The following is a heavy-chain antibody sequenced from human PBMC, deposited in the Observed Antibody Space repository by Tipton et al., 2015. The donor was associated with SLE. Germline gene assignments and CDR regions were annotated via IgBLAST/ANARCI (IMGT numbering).Heavy chain of an antibody. Sequence: RSLRLSCAASGFTFSSYAMHWVRQAPGKGLEWVAVISYDGSNKYYADSVKGRFTISRDNSKNTLYLQMNSLRAEDTAVYYCAREGYCSSTSCLTGAFDIWGQGTMVTVSS. V-gene: IGHV3-30-3*01. D-gene: IGHD2-2*01. CDR2: ISYDGSNK. CDR3: AREGYCSSTSCLTGAFDI. J-gene: IGHJ3*02. CDR1: GFTFSSYA.